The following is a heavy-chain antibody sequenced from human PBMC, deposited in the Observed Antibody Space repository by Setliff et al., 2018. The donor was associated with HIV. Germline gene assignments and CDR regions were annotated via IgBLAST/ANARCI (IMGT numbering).Heavy chain of an antibody. CDR1: GYTFTSYN. D-gene: IGHD6-6*01. CDR3: AREIGGHIAAYDY. J-gene: IGHJ4*02. V-gene: IGHV1-2*06. Sequence: ASVKVSCKASGYTFTSYNIHWVRQAPGQGLEWMGRINPNSGGTNYAQKFQGRVTMTRDTSISTAYMELSRLRSDDTAVYYCAREIGGHIAAYDYWGQGTLVTVSS. CDR2: INPNSGGT.